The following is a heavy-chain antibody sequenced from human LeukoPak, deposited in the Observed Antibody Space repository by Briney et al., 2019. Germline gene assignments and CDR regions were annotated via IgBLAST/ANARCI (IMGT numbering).Heavy chain of an antibody. D-gene: IGHD3-3*01. CDR1: GYSISSGYY. CDR2: IYHSGST. J-gene: IGHJ3*02. CDR3: ARVVGYDFRRAFDI. Sequence: SETLSLTCAVSGYSISSGYYWGWIRQPPGKGLEWIGSIYHSGSTYYNPSLKSRVTISVDTSKNQFSLKLSSVTAADTAVCYCARVVGYDFRRAFDIWGQGTMVTVSS. V-gene: IGHV4-38-2*01.